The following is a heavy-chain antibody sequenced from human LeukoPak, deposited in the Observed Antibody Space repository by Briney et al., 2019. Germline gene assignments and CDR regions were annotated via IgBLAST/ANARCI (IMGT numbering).Heavy chain of an antibody. CDR3: ARGRFGGTSFDY. V-gene: IGHV4-4*07. D-gene: IGHD3-10*01. CDR1: GGSISSYY. Sequence: SETLSLTCTVSGGSISSYYWIWIRQPAGKGLEWIGRIYTSGGTNYNPSLKSRVTMSVDTSKNQFSLKLSSVTAADTAVYYCARGRFGGTSFDYWGQGTLVTVSS. J-gene: IGHJ4*02. CDR2: IYTSGGT.